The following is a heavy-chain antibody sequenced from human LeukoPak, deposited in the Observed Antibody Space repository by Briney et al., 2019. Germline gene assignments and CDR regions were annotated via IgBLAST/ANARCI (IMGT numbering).Heavy chain of an antibody. V-gene: IGHV4-39*01. Sequence: SETLSLTCTVSGGSISSSSYYWGWIRQPPGKGLEWIGSIYYSGSTYYNPSLKSRVTISVDTSKNQFSLKLSSVTAADTAVYYCARSLTYDFWSGWSNWFDPWGQGTLVTVSS. CDR2: IYYSGST. CDR3: ARSLTYDFWSGWSNWFDP. D-gene: IGHD3-3*01. CDR1: GGSISSSSYY. J-gene: IGHJ5*02.